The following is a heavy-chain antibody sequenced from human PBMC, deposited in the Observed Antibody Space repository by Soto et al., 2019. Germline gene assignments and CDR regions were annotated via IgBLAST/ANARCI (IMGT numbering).Heavy chain of an antibody. J-gene: IGHJ4*02. V-gene: IGHV1-18*01. CDR1: GYTFTIYG. D-gene: IGHD3-9*01. CDR3: ARFLPYDILTGYYDDY. Sequence: ASVKVSCKASGYTFTIYGISWVRQAPGQGLEWMGWISAYNGNTNYAQKLQGRVTMTTDTSTSTAYMELRSLRSDDTAVYYCARFLPYDILTGYYDDYWGQGTLVTVSS. CDR2: ISAYNGNT.